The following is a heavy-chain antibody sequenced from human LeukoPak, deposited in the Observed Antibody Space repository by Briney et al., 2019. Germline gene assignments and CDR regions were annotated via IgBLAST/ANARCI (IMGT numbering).Heavy chain of an antibody. V-gene: IGHV4-34*01. CDR3: AREAAYCSSTSCYGYAFDI. CDR1: GGSFSGYY. D-gene: IGHD2-2*01. J-gene: IGHJ3*02. CDR2: INHSGST. Sequence: PSETLSLTCAVYGGSFSGYYWSWIRQPPGKGLEWIGEINHSGSTNYNPSLKSRVTISVDTSKNQFSLKLSSVTVADTAVYYCAREAAYCSSTSCYGYAFDIWGQGTMVTVSS.